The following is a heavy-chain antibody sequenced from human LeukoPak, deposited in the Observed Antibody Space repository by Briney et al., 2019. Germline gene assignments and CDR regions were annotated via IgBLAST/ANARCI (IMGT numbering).Heavy chain of an antibody. D-gene: IGHD6-13*01. V-gene: IGHV4-39*01. CDR1: GGSISSTSYY. CDR3: VGHFHGSGYVVDL. J-gene: IGHJ5*02. Sequence: SETLSLTCTASGGSISSTSYYWGWVRQPPGRGLEWIGGIIYSGNTKYNPSLKSRVTISVDTTKNQFFLKLTSVTAADTAVYFCVGHFHGSGYVVDLWGRGTLVTVSS. CDR2: IIYSGNT.